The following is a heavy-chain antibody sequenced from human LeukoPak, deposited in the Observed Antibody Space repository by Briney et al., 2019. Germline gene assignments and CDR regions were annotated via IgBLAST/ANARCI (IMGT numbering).Heavy chain of an antibody. J-gene: IGHJ6*03. D-gene: IGHD6-19*01. CDR1: GGTFSSYA. Sequence: ASVKVSCKASGGTFSSYAISWVRQAPGQGLEWMGGIIPIFGTANYAQKFQGRVTITADKSTSTAYMELSSLRSEDTAVYYCAREGGHSSGWYGYYYYYMDVWGKGTTVTVSS. CDR3: AREGGHSSGWYGYYYYYMDV. CDR2: IIPIFGTA. V-gene: IGHV1-69*06.